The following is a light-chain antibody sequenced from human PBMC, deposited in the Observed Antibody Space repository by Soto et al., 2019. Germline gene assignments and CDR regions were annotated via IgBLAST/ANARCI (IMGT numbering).Light chain of an antibody. CDR3: CSYTGSLTLL. CDR2: EVS. V-gene: IGLV2-11*01. CDR1: GSDVGDSSH. Sequence: QSALTQPRSVSGSPGQSVTISCTATGSDVGDSSHVSWYQLHPGKAPKLMIYEVSNRPSGVSNRFSGSKSGNTASLTISGLQAEDEADYYCCSYTGSLTLLFGGGTKLTVL. J-gene: IGLJ2*01.